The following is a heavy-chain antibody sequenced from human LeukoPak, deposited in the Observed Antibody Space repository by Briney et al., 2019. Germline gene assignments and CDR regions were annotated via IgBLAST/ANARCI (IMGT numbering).Heavy chain of an antibody. J-gene: IGHJ4*02. Sequence: SETLSLTCSVSGYSISSGYYWGWLRQPPGKGLEWIGSIYHSGSTYYNPSLKSRVTISVDTSKNQFSLKLSSVTAADTAVYYCARGYDNSGIDCWGQGTLVTVSS. CDR3: ARGYDNSGIDC. CDR2: IYHSGST. D-gene: IGHD3-22*01. V-gene: IGHV4-38-2*02. CDR1: GYSISSGYY.